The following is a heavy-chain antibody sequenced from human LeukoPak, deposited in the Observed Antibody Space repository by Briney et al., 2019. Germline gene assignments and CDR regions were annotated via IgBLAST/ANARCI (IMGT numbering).Heavy chain of an antibody. V-gene: IGHV4-31*03. CDR1: GGSISSGGYY. J-gene: IGHJ4*02. Sequence: PSETLSLTCTVSGGSISSGGYYWSWIRQHPGKGLEWIGYIYYSGSTYYNPSLKSRVTISVDTSKNQFSLKLSSVTAADTAVYYCARTYYDSSGSRIFFDYWGQGTLVTVSS. CDR3: ARTYYDSSGSRIFFDY. D-gene: IGHD3-22*01. CDR2: IYYSGST.